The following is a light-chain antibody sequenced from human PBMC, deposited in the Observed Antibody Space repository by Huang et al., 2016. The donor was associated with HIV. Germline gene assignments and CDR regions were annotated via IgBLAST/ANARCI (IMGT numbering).Light chain of an antibody. Sequence: DIQMTQSPSSLSASVGDRVTITCRASQNIGRDLNWYQQKSGKAPKLLIYAASSLQRGVPSRFSGIGFGTEFTLTISSLQPEDFATYYCQQSYSITRYTFGQGTKVEIK. CDR3: QQSYSITRYT. CDR2: AAS. CDR1: QNIGRD. V-gene: IGKV1-39*01. J-gene: IGKJ2*01.